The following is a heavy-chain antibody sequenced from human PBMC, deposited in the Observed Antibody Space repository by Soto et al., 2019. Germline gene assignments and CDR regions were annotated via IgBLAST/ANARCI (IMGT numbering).Heavy chain of an antibody. D-gene: IGHD3-3*01. V-gene: IGHV1-8*02. CDR3: GSERQFYFWRKALDV. CDR2: MDPNSGVA. Sequence: QVHLVQSGAEVRKPGASVKVSCKAFGYTFTTNDINWVRQAPGQGLEWLGWMDPNSGVAGYAQKLPGRVIMTRDTSTSTANMELSGLTSEDTAVYSCGSERQFYFWRKALDVWGQGTTVIVSS. CDR1: GYTFTTND. J-gene: IGHJ6*02.